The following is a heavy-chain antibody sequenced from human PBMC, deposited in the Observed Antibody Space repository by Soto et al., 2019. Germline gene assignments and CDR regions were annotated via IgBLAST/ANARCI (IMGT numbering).Heavy chain of an antibody. CDR1: GYTFADYG. D-gene: IGHD2-15*01. V-gene: IGHV1-18*01. Sequence: QAQLVQSGAEVKKPGASVKVSCQAGGYTFADYGISWVRQAPGQGLEGMGWIGPYNGNTNYAQNLHARVTMTTERSTTTAYMELRSLRSDEKALYYCARCYCSVGSCYTCWHFDLWGRGTLLTVSS. CDR3: ARCYCSVGSCYTCWHFDL. J-gene: IGHJ2*01. CDR2: IGPYNGNT.